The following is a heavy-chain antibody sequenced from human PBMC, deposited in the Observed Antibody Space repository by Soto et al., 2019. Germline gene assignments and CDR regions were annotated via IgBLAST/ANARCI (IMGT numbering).Heavy chain of an antibody. CDR1: GFTFSSYA. D-gene: IGHD2-2*01. J-gene: IGHJ6*02. CDR3: ARYCTSSSCNPAPYAMDV. V-gene: IGHV3-23*01. Sequence: PGGSLRLSCAASGFTFSSYAMTWVRQAPGKGLEWVSVISGSGGTTHYADSVKGRFTISRDNFKNMLYLQMNSLGAEDTAVFYCARYCTSSSCNPAPYAMDVWGQGTTVTVSS. CDR2: ISGSGGTT.